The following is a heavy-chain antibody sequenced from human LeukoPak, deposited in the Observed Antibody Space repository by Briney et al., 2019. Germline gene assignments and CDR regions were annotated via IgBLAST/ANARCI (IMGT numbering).Heavy chain of an antibody. CDR3: ARHRGDFNYYDSSGYYYSDY. V-gene: IGHV5-51*01. Sequence: PGESLKISCKGSGYSFTSYWIGWVRQMPGKGLEWMGIIYPCDSDTRYSPSFQGQVTISADKSISTAYLQWISLKASDTAMYYCARHRGDFNYYDSSGYYYSDYWGQGTLVTVSS. CDR2: IYPCDSDT. CDR1: GYSFTSYW. J-gene: IGHJ4*02. D-gene: IGHD3-22*01.